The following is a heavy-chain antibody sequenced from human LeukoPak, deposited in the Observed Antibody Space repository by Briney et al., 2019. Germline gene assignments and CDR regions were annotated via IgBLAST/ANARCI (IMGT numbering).Heavy chain of an antibody. CDR3: ARGGGYYDSSGRSAFDI. CDR2: MNPNSGNT. V-gene: IGHV1-8*01. J-gene: IGHJ3*02. D-gene: IGHD3-22*01. CDR1: GYTFTSYD. Sequence: ASVKVSCKASGYTFTSYDINWVRQATGQGLEWMGRMNPNSGNTGYAQKFQGRVTMTRNTSISTAYMELSSLRSEDTAVYYCARGGGYYDSSGRSAFDIWGQGTMVTVSS.